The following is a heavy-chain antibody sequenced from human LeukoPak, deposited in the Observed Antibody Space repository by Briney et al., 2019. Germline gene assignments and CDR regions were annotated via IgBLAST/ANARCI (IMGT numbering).Heavy chain of an antibody. V-gene: IGHV3-30*03. CDR1: GFTFSSYG. CDR3: ARDQTGTTEAAAFDI. CDR2: ISYDGSNK. Sequence: PGRSLRLSCAASGFTFSSYGMHWVRQAPGKGLEWVAVISYDGSNKYYADSVEGRFTISRDNSKNTLYLQMNSLRAEDTAVYYCARDQTGTTEAAAFDIWGQGTMVTVSS. D-gene: IGHD1-1*01. J-gene: IGHJ3*02.